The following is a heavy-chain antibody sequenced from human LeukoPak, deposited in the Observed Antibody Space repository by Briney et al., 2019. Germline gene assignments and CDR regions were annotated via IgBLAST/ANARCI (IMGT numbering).Heavy chain of an antibody. V-gene: IGHV3-7*01. J-gene: IGHJ4*02. Sequence: GGSLRLSCIASGFTFRNYAMTWVRQAPGKGLEWVANIKEDASETYYVDSVRGRFTISRDNAERVVYLQMNSLRVEDTAVYYCARETSGPGYWGQGTLVTVSS. CDR2: IKEDASET. D-gene: IGHD6-25*01. CDR1: GFTFRNYA. CDR3: ARETSGPGY.